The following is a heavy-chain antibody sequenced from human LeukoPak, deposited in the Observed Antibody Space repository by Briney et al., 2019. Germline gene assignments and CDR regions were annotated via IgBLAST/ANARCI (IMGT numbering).Heavy chain of an antibody. J-gene: IGHJ4*02. CDR1: GFTFSSYG. V-gene: IGHV3-30*02. CDR3: ARFILWFGGPGGFDY. CDR2: IRYDGSNQ. Sequence: PGGSLRLSCAASGFTFSSYGMHWVRQAPGKGLDWVAFIRYDGSNQYYADSVKGRFTISRDNSKNTLYLQMNSLRAEDTAVYYCARFILWFGGPGGFDYWGQGTLVTVSS. D-gene: IGHD3-10*01.